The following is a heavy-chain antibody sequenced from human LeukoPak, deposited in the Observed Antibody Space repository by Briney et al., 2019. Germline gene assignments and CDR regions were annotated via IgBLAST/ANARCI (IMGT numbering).Heavy chain of an antibody. CDR2: IYYSGST. J-gene: IGHJ5*02. CDR1: GGSISSYY. V-gene: IGHV4-59*08. CDR3: ARHTALSWFDP. Sequence: SETLSLTCTVSGGSISSYYWSWLRQPPGKGLEWIGYIYYSGSTNYNPSLKSRVTISVDTSKNQFSLKLSSVTAADTAVYYCARHTALSWFDPWGQGTLVTVSS.